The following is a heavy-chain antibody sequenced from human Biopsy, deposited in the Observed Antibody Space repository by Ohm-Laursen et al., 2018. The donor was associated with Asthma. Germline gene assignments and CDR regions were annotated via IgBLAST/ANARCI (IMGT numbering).Heavy chain of an antibody. D-gene: IGHD6-19*01. CDR2: IYSGGTS. CDR3: ARGDSSGWSHYYFDY. Sequence: GSLRLSCAPSGFTVSRDHMFWVRQAPGKGREWVSVIYSGGTSHTADSVRGRFTISRDCSKNTLHLQMHSLRVEDTAVYYCARGDSSGWSHYYFDYWGQGTLVTVSS. V-gene: IGHV3-53*01. CDR1: GFTVSRDH. J-gene: IGHJ4*02.